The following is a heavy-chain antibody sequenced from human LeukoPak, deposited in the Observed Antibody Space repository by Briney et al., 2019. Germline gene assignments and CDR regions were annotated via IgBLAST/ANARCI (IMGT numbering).Heavy chain of an antibody. CDR2: IIPIFGTA. CDR1: GGTFSGYA. D-gene: IGHD1-26*01. V-gene: IGHV1-69*13. J-gene: IGHJ3*02. Sequence: GASVKVSCKASGGTFSGYAISWVRQAPGQGLEWMGGIIPIFGTANYAQKFQGRVTITADESTSTAYMELSSLRSEDTAVYYCARDLVGATLDAFDIWGQGTMVTVSS. CDR3: ARDLVGATLDAFDI.